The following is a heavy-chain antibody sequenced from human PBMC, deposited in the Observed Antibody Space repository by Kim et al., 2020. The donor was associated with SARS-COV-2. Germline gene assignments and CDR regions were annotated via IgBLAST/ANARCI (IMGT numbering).Heavy chain of an antibody. D-gene: IGHD3-10*01. CDR2: T. V-gene: IGHV4-39*07. Sequence: TYSSPSLKSRVTISVDTSKNQFSLKLSSVTAADTAVYYCARDRGGQLLGYWGQGTLVTVSS. J-gene: IGHJ4*02. CDR3: ARDRGGQLLGY.